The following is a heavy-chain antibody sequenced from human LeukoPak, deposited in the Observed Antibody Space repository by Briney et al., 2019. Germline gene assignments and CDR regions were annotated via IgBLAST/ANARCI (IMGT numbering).Heavy chain of an antibody. V-gene: IGHV1-46*01. J-gene: IGHJ4*02. CDR2: IIPSGGRT. CDR1: GYTXTNYY. D-gene: IGHD6-19*01. Sequence: ASVKVSCKASGYTXTNYYMHWVRQAPGQGLEWMGVIIPSGGRTGYAQKVQGRVAMTRDTSTATVYMELSSLRSEDTAVYYCARGYNSGFDYWGQGTLVTVSS. CDR3: ARGYNSGFDY.